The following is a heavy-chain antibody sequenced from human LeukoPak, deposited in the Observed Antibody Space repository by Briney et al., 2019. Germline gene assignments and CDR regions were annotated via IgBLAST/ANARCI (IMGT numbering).Heavy chain of an antibody. CDR1: GGAFSNFA. D-gene: IGHD1-26*01. CDR2: VIPIFGTP. J-gene: IGHJ3*02. V-gene: IGHV1-69*05. Sequence: GASVKVSCKASGGAFSNFAINWLRQAPGQGLEWMGGVIPIFGTPDYAQKFQGRLTISTSESTSTAYMELSSLRSDDTAVYYCAKEGTSGSGRGSDAFDIWGQGTVVTVSS. CDR3: AKEGTSGSGRGSDAFDI.